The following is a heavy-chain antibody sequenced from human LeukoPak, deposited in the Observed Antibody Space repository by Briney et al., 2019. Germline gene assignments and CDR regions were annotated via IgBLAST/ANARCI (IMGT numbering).Heavy chain of an antibody. CDR2: ISWNSGSI. CDR3: AKGSYSGYDYSRDYFDY. Sequence: PGRSLRLSCAASGFTFDDYAMHWVRQAPGKGLEWVSGISWNSGSIGYADSVKGRFTISRDNAKNSLYLQMNSLRAEDMALYYCAKGSYSGYDYSRDYFDYWGQGTLVTVSS. J-gene: IGHJ4*02. V-gene: IGHV3-9*03. D-gene: IGHD5-12*01. CDR1: GFTFDDYA.